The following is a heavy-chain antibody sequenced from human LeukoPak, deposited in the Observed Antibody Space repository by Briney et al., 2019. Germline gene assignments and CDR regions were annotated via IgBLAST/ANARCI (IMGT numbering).Heavy chain of an antibody. CDR1: RFTFSSYG. CDR3: ASLGRDGYNHFDY. CDR2: IWYDGSNK. J-gene: IGHJ4*02. Sequence: PGGSLRLSCAASRFTFSSYGMHWVRQAPGKGLEWVAVIWYDGSNKYYADSVKGRFTISRDNSKNTLYLQMNSLRAEDTAVYYCASLGRDGYNHFDYWGQGTLVTVSS. V-gene: IGHV3-33*01. D-gene: IGHD5-24*01.